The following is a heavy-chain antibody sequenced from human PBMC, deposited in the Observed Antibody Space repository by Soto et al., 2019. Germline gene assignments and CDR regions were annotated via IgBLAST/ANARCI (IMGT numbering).Heavy chain of an antibody. CDR1: GFTFSSYG. Sequence: QVQLVESGGGVVQPGRSLRLSCAASGFTFSSYGMHWVRQAPGKGLEWVAVISYDGSNKYYADSVKGRFTISRDNSKNTMYLQMNSLRAEDTAVDYCAKECDIVATTRFDAFDIWGQGTMVTVSS. V-gene: IGHV3-30*18. D-gene: IGHD5-12*01. CDR3: AKECDIVATTRFDAFDI. CDR2: ISYDGSNK. J-gene: IGHJ3*02.